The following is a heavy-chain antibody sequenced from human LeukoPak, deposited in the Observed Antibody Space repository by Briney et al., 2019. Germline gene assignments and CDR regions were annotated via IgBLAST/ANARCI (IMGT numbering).Heavy chain of an antibody. V-gene: IGHV1-2*02. D-gene: IGHD6-13*01. CDR2: INPNSGGT. J-gene: IGHJ4*02. Sequence: ASVKVSCKASGYTFTCYYMHWVRQAPGQGLEWRGWINPNSGGTNYAQKFQGRVTMTRDTSISPAYMELSRLRSDDTAVYYCARTVSSWAFDYWGQGTLVTVSS. CDR3: ARTVSSWAFDY. CDR1: GYTFTCYY.